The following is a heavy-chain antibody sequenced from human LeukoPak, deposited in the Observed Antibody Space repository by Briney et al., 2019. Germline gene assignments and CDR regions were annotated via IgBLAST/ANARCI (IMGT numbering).Heavy chain of an antibody. CDR2: IYTSGST. V-gene: IGHV4-4*07. CDR1: GGSISSYY. J-gene: IGHJ6*02. CDR3: AREAHDYSNYYYGMDV. D-gene: IGHD4-4*01. Sequence: SETLSLTCTVSGGSISSYYWSWIRQPAGKGLEWIGRIYTSGSTNYNPSLKSRVTMSVDTSKNQFSLKLSSVTAADTAVYYCAREAHDYSNYYYGMDVWGQGTTVTVSS.